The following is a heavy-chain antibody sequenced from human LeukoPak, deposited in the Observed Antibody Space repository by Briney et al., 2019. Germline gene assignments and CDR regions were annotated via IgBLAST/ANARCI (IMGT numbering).Heavy chain of an antibody. CDR2: IYYSGST. V-gene: IGHV4-61*01. D-gene: IGHD6-13*01. J-gene: IGHJ4*02. CDR1: GGSIGTDSHY. Sequence: KPSETLSLTCTVSGGSIGTDSHYWSWIRQPPGKGLEWIAYIYYSGSTNYNPSLKSRVTISVDTSKNQFSLKLSSVTAADTAVYYCARLAKSSSWYGPYYFDYWGQGTLVTVSS. CDR3: ARLAKSSSWYGPYYFDY.